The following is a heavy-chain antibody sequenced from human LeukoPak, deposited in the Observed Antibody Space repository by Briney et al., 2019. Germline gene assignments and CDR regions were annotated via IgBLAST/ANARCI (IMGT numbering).Heavy chain of an antibody. V-gene: IGHV3-21*04. D-gene: IGHD3-9*01. CDR3: AFKYFGRPSRYYDILWGAFDI. J-gene: IGHJ3*02. Sequence: GVSLRLSCAASGFTFSSYEMNWVRQAPGKGLEWVSSISSSTSYIYYADSVKGRFTISRDNAKNSLYLQMNSLRAEDTAVYYCAFKYFGRPSRYYDILWGAFDIWGQGTMVTVSS. CDR1: GFTFSSYE. CDR2: ISSSTSYI.